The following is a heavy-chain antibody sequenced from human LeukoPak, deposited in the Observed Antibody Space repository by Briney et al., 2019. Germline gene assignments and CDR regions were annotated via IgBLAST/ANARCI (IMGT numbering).Heavy chain of an antibody. CDR3: AKRFLEWFDAFDI. D-gene: IGHD3-3*01. Sequence: GGSLRPSCAASGFTFSSYWMSWVRQAPGKGLEWVANIKQDGSEKYYVDSVKGRFTISRDNAKNSLYLQMNSLRAEDTAVYYCAKRFLEWFDAFDIWGQGTMVTVSS. J-gene: IGHJ3*02. CDR1: GFTFSSYW. CDR2: IKQDGSEK. V-gene: IGHV3-7*01.